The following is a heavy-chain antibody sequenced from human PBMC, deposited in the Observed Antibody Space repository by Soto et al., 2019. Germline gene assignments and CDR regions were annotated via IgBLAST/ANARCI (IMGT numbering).Heavy chain of an antibody. V-gene: IGHV3-30-3*01. CDR1: GFTFSSYA. J-gene: IGHJ4*02. Sequence: GGSLRLSCAASGFTFSSYAMHWVRQAPGKGLEWVAVISYDGSNKYYADSVKGRFTISRDNSKNTLYLQMNSLRAEDTAVYYCARDPGDSSGWPNYWGQGTLVTVSS. CDR3: ARDPGDSSGWPNY. D-gene: IGHD6-19*01. CDR2: ISYDGSNK.